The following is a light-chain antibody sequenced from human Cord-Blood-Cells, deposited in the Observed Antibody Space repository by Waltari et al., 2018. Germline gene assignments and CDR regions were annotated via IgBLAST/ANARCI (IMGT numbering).Light chain of an antibody. CDR1: SSVVGGYNY. V-gene: IGLV2-11*01. CDR2: DVS. J-gene: IGLJ3*02. CDR3: CSYAGSYTWV. Sequence: QSALTQPRAVSGSPGQSVTISCTGTSSVVGGYNYVSWYQQHPGKAPKLRIYDVSKRPSGVPDRFSGSMSGNTASLTISGLQAEDEADYYCCSYAGSYTWVFGGGTKLTVL.